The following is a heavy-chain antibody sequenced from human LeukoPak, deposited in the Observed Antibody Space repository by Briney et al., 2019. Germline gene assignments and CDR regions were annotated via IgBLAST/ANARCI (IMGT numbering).Heavy chain of an antibody. CDR2: IWYDGSNK. D-gene: IGHD3-22*01. CDR1: GFTFSSYG. J-gene: IGHJ4*02. Sequence: SGGSLRLSCAASGFTFSSYGMHWVRQAPGKGLEWVAVIWYDGSNKYYADSVRGRFTISRDNSKNTLYLQMSSLRADDTAVYFCATDYYDSNDYYLGHNWGRGTLVTVSS. CDR3: ATDYYDSNDYYLGHN. V-gene: IGHV3-33*01.